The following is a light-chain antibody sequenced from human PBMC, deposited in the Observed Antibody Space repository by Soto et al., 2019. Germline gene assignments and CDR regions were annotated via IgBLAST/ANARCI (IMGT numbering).Light chain of an antibody. Sequence: EIVLTQSPGTLSLSPGETATLSCRASQTLSNDYLAWYQQKPGQAPRLLIFGASARATGIPDRFSGSGSGTDFTLTISRLEPEDSAVYYCQQYGNGPPSTFGQGTKVDLK. CDR3: QQYGNGPPST. CDR1: QTLSNDY. J-gene: IGKJ1*01. CDR2: GAS. V-gene: IGKV3-20*01.